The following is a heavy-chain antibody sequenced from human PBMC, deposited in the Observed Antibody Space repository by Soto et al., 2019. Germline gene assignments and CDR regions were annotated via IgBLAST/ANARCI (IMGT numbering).Heavy chain of an antibody. J-gene: IGHJ4*02. CDR3: ASSFGY. CDR2: MYYSGST. V-gene: IGHV4-39*01. CDR1: GGSISSSSYY. Sequence: QLQLQESGPGLVKPSETLSLTCTVSGGSISSSSYYWGWIRQPPGKGLEWIGSMYYSGSTHYNPHQKSRVTISQDTSKNQFSLKLSSVTAADTAVYYCASSFGYWGQGTLVTVSS.